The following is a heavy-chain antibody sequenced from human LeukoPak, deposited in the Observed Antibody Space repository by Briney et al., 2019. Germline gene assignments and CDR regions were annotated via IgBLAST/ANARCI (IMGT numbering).Heavy chain of an antibody. CDR2: FFEVGST. CDR1: GDSLSSHY. Sequence: SETLSLTCTVSGDSLSSHYWSWIRQPPGKGLEWMGFFFEVGSTNYKSSLESRVTMSVDTSKNQFSLKLRSVTAADTAVYYCARVLQNYYHLDVWGTGTTVTVSS. CDR3: ARVLQNYYHLDV. D-gene: IGHD2/OR15-2a*01. J-gene: IGHJ6*03. V-gene: IGHV4-59*11.